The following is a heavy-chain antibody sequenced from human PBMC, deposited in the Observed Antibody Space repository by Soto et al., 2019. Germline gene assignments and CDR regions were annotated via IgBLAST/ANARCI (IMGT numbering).Heavy chain of an antibody. D-gene: IGHD3-22*01. CDR1: GYTFTSYG. CDR3: ASDHGLSMIVGVTPFDY. J-gene: IGHJ4*02. CDR2: FSAYNGNT. Sequence: QVQLVQSGAEVKKPGASVKVSCKASGYTFTSYGISWVRQAPGQGLEWMGWFSAYNGNTNYAQRIQGRVTMTTDTSTSTAYIELRSLRSDDTAVYYCASDHGLSMIVGVTPFDYWVQGTLVTVSS. V-gene: IGHV1-18*01.